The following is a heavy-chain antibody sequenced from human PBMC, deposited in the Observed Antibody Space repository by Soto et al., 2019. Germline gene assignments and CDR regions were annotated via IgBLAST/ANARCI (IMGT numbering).Heavy chain of an antibody. CDR3: ARVRGTAGKRYFDY. CDR1: GGSMLAYY. Sequence: SETLSLTGTVCGGSMLAYYWNWMRQPPGKGLQWIGYTYYSGSTTYTPSLKIRVTLSVDSSKNQVSLKLDSVTPADTAVYYCARVRGTAGKRYFDYWGPGTLVTVS. CDR2: TYYSGST. J-gene: IGHJ4*02. V-gene: IGHV4-59*01. D-gene: IGHD6-13*01.